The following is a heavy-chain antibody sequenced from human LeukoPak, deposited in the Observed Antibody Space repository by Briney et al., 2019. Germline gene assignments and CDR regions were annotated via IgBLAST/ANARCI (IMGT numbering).Heavy chain of an antibody. CDR1: GFTFSSYW. D-gene: IGHD5-18*01. CDR3: ARSPGGSSYGYYYFDY. CDR2: INSDGSST. J-gene: IGHJ4*02. V-gene: IGHV3-74*01. Sequence: GGSLRLSCAASGFTFSSYWMHWVRQAPGKGLVCVSRINSDGSSTSYADSVKGRFTISRDNAKNTLYLQMHSLRAEDTAVYYCARSPGGSSYGYYYFDYWGQGTLVTVSS.